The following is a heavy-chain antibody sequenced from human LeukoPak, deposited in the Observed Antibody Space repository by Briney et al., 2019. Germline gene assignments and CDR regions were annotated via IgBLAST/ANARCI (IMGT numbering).Heavy chain of an antibody. CDR1: GFTFSSYA. Sequence: GGSLRLSCAASGFTFSSYAMHWVRQAPGKGLEWVSTISGSGVSTYYADSVKGRFTISRDNSRNTLYLQMNSLRAEDTAVYSCAKDLPGFFDYWGQGTLVTVFS. J-gene: IGHJ4*02. CDR2: ISGSGVST. CDR3: AKDLPGFFDY. V-gene: IGHV3-23*01.